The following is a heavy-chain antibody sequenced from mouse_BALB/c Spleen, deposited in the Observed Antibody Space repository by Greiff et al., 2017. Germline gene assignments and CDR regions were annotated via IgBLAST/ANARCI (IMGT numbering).Heavy chain of an antibody. V-gene: IGHV14-3*02. D-gene: IGHD1-1*01. Sequence: EVKLEESGAELVKPGASVKLSCTASGFNIKDTYMHWVKQRPEQGLEWIGRIDPANGNTKYDPKFQGKATITADTSSNTAYLQLSSLTSEDTAVYYCARSHFVYYYGSSYYWGQGTTLTVSS. CDR3: ARSHFVYYYGSSYY. CDR1: GFNIKDTY. J-gene: IGHJ2*01. CDR2: IDPANGNT.